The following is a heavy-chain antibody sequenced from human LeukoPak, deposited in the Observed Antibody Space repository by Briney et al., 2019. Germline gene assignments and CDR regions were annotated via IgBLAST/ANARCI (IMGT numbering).Heavy chain of an antibody. D-gene: IGHD6-13*01. CDR3: TKGVSSSWRTSFDF. CDR2: VSVSGSST. CDR1: GFTVSSNY. J-gene: IGHJ4*02. Sequence: GGSLRLSCAASGFTVSSNYMSWVRQAPGKGLEWVSTVSVSGSSTYYADSVKGRFTISRDNSKNSVSLQMNSLRAEDTAVYYCTKGVSSSWRTSFDFWGQGTLVTVSS. V-gene: IGHV3-23*01.